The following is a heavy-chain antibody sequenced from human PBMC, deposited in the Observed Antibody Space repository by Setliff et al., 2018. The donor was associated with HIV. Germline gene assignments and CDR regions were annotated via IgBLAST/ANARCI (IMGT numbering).Heavy chain of an antibody. CDR3: ATSPAAVTPRYFDF. J-gene: IGHJ4*02. D-gene: IGHD4-17*01. V-gene: IGHV3-23*01. Sequence: CAASGFTFSTYGMSWVRQTPGKGLEWVSGITASGPNTYYTDSVKGRFTISRDNSKNTLYLQLTSLRAEDTAVYYCATSPAAVTPRYFDFWGQGTLVTVSS. CDR1: GFTFSTYG. CDR2: ITASGPNT.